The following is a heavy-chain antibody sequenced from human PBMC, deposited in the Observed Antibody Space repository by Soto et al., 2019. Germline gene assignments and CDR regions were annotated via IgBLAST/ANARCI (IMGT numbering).Heavy chain of an antibody. J-gene: IGHJ4*02. CDR1: GYTLTELS. D-gene: IGHD4-17*01. Sequence: QVQLVQSGAEVKKPGASVKVSCKVSGYTLTELSMHWVRQAPGKGLEWMGGFDPEDGETIYAQKFQGRVTMTEDTSTDTADMELSSLRSEDTAVYYCATGIDYGDPGRTAAGFDYWGQGTLVTVSS. V-gene: IGHV1-24*01. CDR2: FDPEDGET. CDR3: ATGIDYGDPGRTAAGFDY.